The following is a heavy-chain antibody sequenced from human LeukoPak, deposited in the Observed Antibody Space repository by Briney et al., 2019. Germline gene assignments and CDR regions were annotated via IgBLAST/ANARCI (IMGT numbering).Heavy chain of an antibody. D-gene: IGHD3-9*01. CDR3: ARGPRYDILTGYYTPPLGYYYYYYYMDV. CDR1: GYTFTGYY. V-gene: IGHV1-2*02. Sequence: EASVKVSCKASGYTFTGYYMHWVRQAPGQGLEWMGWINPNSGGTNYAQKFQGRVTMTRDTSISTAYMELSRLRSDDTAVYYCARGPRYDILTGYYTPPLGYYYYYYYMDVWGKGTTVTVSS. J-gene: IGHJ6*03. CDR2: INPNSGGT.